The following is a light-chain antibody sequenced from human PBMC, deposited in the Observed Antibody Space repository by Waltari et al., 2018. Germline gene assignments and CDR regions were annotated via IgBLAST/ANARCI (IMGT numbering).Light chain of an antibody. Sequence: QSVLTQPPSASGTAGQRVTISCSGSSSNIGSNYVYWYLQLPGSTPKLLIYVNSQRPSGVPDLFSGSKSGTSASLAISGLRSEDEADYYCLAWDDSLSGPVFGGGTKLPVL. CDR1: SSNIGSNY. V-gene: IGLV1-47*01. CDR2: VNS. CDR3: LAWDDSLSGPV. J-gene: IGLJ3*02.